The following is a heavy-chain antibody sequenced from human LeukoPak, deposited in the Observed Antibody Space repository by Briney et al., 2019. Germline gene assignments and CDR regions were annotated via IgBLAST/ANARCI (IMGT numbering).Heavy chain of an antibody. Sequence: GGSLRLSCAGSGFTFIIYDIYWVRQAPGKGLEWVSTISGSGASTYYADAVKGRFTISRDNSKNTLYLQMNSLRAEDTAVYYCARDPTAYYDSSGYYLNTIDYWGQGTLVTVSS. CDR3: ARDPTAYYDSSGYYLNTIDY. CDR1: GFTFIIYD. V-gene: IGHV3-23*01. J-gene: IGHJ4*02. CDR2: ISGSGAST. D-gene: IGHD3-22*01.